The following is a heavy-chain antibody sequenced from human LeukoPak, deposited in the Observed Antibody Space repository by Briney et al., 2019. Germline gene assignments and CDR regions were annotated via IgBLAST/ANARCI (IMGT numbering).Heavy chain of an antibody. CDR1: GFTFSSYA. J-gene: IGHJ4*02. D-gene: IGHD1-26*01. CDR3: AKVNRYSGSPGYFDY. Sequence: VGSLRLSCAASGFTFSSYAMSWVRQAPGKGLEWGSAISGSGGSTYYADSVKGRFTISRDNSKNTLYLQMNSLRAEDTAVYYCAKVNRYSGSPGYFDYWGQGTLVTVSS. V-gene: IGHV3-23*01. CDR2: ISGSGGST.